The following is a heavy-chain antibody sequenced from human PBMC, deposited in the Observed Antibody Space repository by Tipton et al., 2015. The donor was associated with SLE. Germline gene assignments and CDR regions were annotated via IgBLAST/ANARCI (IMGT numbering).Heavy chain of an antibody. CDR3: ARHCSGAGCTHRSVFYGMDV. CDR1: GGSFSGYF. D-gene: IGHD2-15*01. Sequence: TLSLTCAVYGGSFSGYFWSWIRQLPDKGLEWIGEINHSGTTNCNPSLKSRVTISIDTSKNQLSLKLTSVTAADTAVYFCARHCSGAGCTHRSVFYGMDVWGQGTTVTVSS. J-gene: IGHJ6*02. CDR2: INHSGTT. V-gene: IGHV4-34*01.